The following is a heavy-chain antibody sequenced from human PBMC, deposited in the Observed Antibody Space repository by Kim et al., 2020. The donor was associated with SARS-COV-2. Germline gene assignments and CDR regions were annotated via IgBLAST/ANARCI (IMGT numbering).Heavy chain of an antibody. CDR3: ARDQIWGKTYYYGSGSDYYYYGMDV. Sequence: GGSLRLSCAASGFTFSSYGMHWVRQAPGKGLEWVAVISYDGSNKYYADSVKGRFTISRDNSKNTLYLQMNSLRAEDTAVYYCARDQIWGKTYYYGSGSDYYYYGMDVWGQGTTVTVSS. V-gene: IGHV3-33*05. J-gene: IGHJ6*02. D-gene: IGHD3-10*01. CDR1: GFTFSSYG. CDR2: ISYDGSNK.